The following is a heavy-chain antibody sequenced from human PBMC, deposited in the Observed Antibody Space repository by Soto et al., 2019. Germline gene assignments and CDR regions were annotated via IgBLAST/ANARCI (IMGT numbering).Heavy chain of an antibody. CDR3: ASRKSSPYFDY. J-gene: IGHJ4*02. D-gene: IGHD3-10*01. V-gene: IGHV4-30-4*01. Sequence: SETLSLTCTVSGGSISCGDYYWSWIRQPPGKGLEWIGYIYYSGSTYYNPSLKSRVTISVDTSKNQFSLKLSSVTAADTAVYYCASRKSSPYFDYWGQGTLVTVSS. CDR1: GGSISCGDYY. CDR2: IYYSGST.